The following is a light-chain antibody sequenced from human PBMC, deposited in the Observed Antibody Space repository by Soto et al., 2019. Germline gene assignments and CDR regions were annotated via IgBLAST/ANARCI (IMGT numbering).Light chain of an antibody. V-gene: IGKV3-11*01. CDR3: QQRSNWPPYT. CDR2: DAS. J-gene: IGKJ2*01. CDR1: QSVSSY. Sequence: EIVLTQSPATLSLSPGERATLSCRASQSVSSYLAWYQQKPGQAPRLLIYDASNRATGIPARFSVSGSGTDVTLTIGTLEPADFAVYYCQQRSNWPPYTFGQGTKLEIK.